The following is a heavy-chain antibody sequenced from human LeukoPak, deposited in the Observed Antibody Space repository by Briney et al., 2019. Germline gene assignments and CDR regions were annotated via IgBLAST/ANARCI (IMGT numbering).Heavy chain of an antibody. CDR1: GFTFSSYA. D-gene: IGHD3-22*01. CDR2: ISGSGGST. CDR3: AKDYYDSSGYYYPT. J-gene: IGHJ5*02. Sequence: GGSLRLSCAASGFTFSSYAMSWVRQAPGKGLEWVSAISGSGGSTYYADSVKGRFTISRDNSKNTLYLQMNNLRAEDTAVYYCAKDYYDSSGYYYPTWGQGTLVTASS. V-gene: IGHV3-23*01.